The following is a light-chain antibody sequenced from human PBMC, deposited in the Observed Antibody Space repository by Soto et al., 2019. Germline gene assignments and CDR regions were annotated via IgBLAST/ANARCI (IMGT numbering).Light chain of an antibody. CDR2: YVD. J-gene: IGLJ1*01. V-gene: IGLV2-14*03. CDR1: GRDVGAYDY. CDR3: CSYVGGYSYV. Sequence: QSALTQPASVSGSPGQSITISCTGTGRDVGAYDYVSWYLQYPDKAPQLLIYYVDHRPSGVSSRFSGSKSGNTASLTISGLQAEDEADYYCCSYVGGYSYVFGIGTKVTVL.